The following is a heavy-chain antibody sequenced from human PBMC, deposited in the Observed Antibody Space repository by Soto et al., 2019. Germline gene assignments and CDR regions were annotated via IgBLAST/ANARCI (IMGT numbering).Heavy chain of an antibody. CDR2: IFSNDEK. Sequence: HVTLKESGPVLVKPTETLTLTCTVSGFSLSNGKVGVSWIRQPPGQALEWLAHIFSNDEKSSRTSLKSRLTISEDTPKSQVVLTMTNVDPVDTATYYCERILFGRSVAGGYFYMDVWGKGTTVTVSS. J-gene: IGHJ6*03. D-gene: IGHD6-19*01. CDR3: ERILFGRSVAGGYFYMDV. V-gene: IGHV2-26*01. CDR1: GFSLSNGKVG.